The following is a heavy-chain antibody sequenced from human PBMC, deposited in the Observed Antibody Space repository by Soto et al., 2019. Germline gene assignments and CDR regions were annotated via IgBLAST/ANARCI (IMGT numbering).Heavy chain of an antibody. CDR1: GGSITSCY. J-gene: IGHJ5*02. Sequence: SETRSLACHVSGGSITSCYSGCIRHPPGTELEWIGYIYYSGSTNYNPSLKSRVTISVDTSTTQPSLKLSSVTAADTAVYYCVRSGAPYVYSAPAVNWFDPWGQGTLVPVSS. CDR2: IYYSGST. CDR3: VRSGAPYVYSAPAVNWFDP. D-gene: IGHD6-13*01. V-gene: IGHV4-59*01.